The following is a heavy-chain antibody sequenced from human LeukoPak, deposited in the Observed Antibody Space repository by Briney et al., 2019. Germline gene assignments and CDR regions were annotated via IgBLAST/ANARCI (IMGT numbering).Heavy chain of an antibody. J-gene: IGHJ4*02. V-gene: IGHV3-21*04. CDR2: IRSSSSYI. D-gene: IGHD6-13*01. CDR3: ARGGAERGGGSSWYVGRHFDY. Sequence: GGSVSLSWAVSGFTFSRNSTNCVSQAQGKGMEWDSSIRSSSSYIYYADSVTGRSTISRGNAKNSTYLQMTSLLAEGTAVYYCARGGAERGGGSSWYVGRHFDYWGQGTLVTVSS. CDR1: GFTFSRNS.